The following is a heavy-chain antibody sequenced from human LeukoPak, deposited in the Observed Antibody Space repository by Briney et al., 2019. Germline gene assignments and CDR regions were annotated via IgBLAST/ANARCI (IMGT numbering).Heavy chain of an antibody. CDR1: GFPFSNYA. CDR2: ISGDGGST. V-gene: IGHV3-23*01. CDR3: AKHLWRDLLWFGEGYYFGY. Sequence: GGSLRLSCAASGFPFSNYAMSWVRQAPGKGLECVSVISGDGGSTYYADSVKGRFTISRDNSKNTLYLQMNSLRAEDTAVYYCAKHLWRDLLWFGEGYYFGYWGQGTLVTVSS. J-gene: IGHJ4*02. D-gene: IGHD3-10*01.